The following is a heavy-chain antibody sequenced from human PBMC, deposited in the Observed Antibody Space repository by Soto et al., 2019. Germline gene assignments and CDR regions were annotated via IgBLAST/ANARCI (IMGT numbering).Heavy chain of an antibody. V-gene: IGHV1-69*12. CDR2: IFPVFGTP. D-gene: IGHD2-15*01. CDR1: GGTFTNFA. CDR3: ARAPRGSPAWYSNGLDV. J-gene: IGHJ6*02. Sequence: QVQLVQSGAEMKKPGSLVKVSCTASGGTFTNFAIAWVRQAPGQGLEWMGGIFPVFGTPTYAPKFRGRVIIVADEFSNTTYMELNSLTSEDTARYFCARAPRGSPAWYSNGLDVWGQGTSVIVSS.